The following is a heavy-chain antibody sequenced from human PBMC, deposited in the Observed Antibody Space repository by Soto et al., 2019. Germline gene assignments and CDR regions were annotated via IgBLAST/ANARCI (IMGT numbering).Heavy chain of an antibody. CDR2: INAGNGNT. CDR3: ASGGDYNDYFDY. V-gene: IGHV1-3*01. CDR1: GYAFTSYA. Sequence: GASVKVSCKASGYAFTSYAMHWVRQAPGQRLEWMGWINAGNGNTKYSQKFQGRVTITRDTSASTAYMELSSLRSEDTAVYYCASGGDYNDYFDYWGQGTLVTVSS. J-gene: IGHJ4*02. D-gene: IGHD4-17*01.